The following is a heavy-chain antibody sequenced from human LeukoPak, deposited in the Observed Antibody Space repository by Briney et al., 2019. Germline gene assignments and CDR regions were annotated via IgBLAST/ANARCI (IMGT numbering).Heavy chain of an antibody. V-gene: IGHV3-30*02. CDR2: IRYDGSNK. CDR3: AKGSKAVLFTRDHYMDV. J-gene: IGHJ6*03. CDR1: GFSFNIYG. Sequence: GGSLRLSCAASGFSFNIYGMHWVRQAPGKGLEWVAFIRYDGSNKYYADSVRGRFTISRDNSKNTLYLHMNSLRAEDTAVYFCAKGSKAVLFTRDHYMDVWGKGTTVTISS. D-gene: IGHD6-19*01.